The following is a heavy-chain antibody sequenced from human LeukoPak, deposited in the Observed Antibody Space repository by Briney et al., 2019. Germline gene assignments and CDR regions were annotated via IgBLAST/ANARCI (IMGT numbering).Heavy chain of an antibody. J-gene: IGHJ3*02. V-gene: IGHV3-74*01. D-gene: IGHD2-8*02. CDR3: ARALVGGGAFDI. Sequence: GGSLRLSCAVSGFTLSSFWMHWVRQAPGKGLVWVSRINDDGSTTSYADSVKGRFTISRDNAKNTLYLQMNSLRAEDTAVYYCARALVGGGAFDIWGQGTMVTVSS. CDR1: GFTLSSFW. CDR2: INDDGSTT.